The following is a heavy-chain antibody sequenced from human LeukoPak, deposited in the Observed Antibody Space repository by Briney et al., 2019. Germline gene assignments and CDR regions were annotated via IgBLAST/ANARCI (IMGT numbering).Heavy chain of an antibody. V-gene: IGHV3-7*01. CDR2: MKYGGSES. Sequence: SLRLSCAASGFTFSSYWMSWVRQAPGKGLEWVANMKYGGSESYYVDSVKGRFTISRDNAKNSLYLQMNSLRAEDTAVYYCARDIEAAGLFLDYWGQGTLVTVSS. J-gene: IGHJ4*02. D-gene: IGHD6-13*01. CDR1: GFTFSSYW. CDR3: ARDIEAAGLFLDY.